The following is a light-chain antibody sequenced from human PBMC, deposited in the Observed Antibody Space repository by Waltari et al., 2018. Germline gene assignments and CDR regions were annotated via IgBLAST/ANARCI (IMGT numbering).Light chain of an antibody. CDR1: QSVFYNSNNKHY. CDR2: WAS. Sequence: DIVMTQSPDSLSVSLGERATLTCKSSQSVFYNSNNKHYLAWYQQKVGQPPKLLIYWASSRESGVPDRFSGSVSGTDFTLTISSLQAEDVAVYYCQQYYTAPYTFGQGTKLEIK. J-gene: IGKJ2*01. CDR3: QQYYTAPYT. V-gene: IGKV4-1*01.